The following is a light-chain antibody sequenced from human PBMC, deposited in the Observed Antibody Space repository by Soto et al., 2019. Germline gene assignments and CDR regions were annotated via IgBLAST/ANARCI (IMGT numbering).Light chain of an antibody. V-gene: IGLV1-40*01. J-gene: IGLJ3*02. Sequence: QSVLTQPPSVSGAPGQRVTISCTVSSSNIGAGYDVHWYQQLPGTAPKLLIYGNSNRPSGVPDRFSGSKSGTSASLAITGLQAEDEADYYCQSYDSSLSGSVFGGGTKLTAL. CDR1: SSNIGAGYD. CDR3: QSYDSSLSGSV. CDR2: GNS.